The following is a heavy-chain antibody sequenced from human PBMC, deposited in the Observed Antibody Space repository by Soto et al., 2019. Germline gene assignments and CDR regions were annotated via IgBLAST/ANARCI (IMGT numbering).Heavy chain of an antibody. V-gene: IGHV4-4*02. J-gene: IGHJ5*02. CDR3: AREIVTAGGNNYFDP. D-gene: IGHD2-21*02. CDR2: VYHTGDT. CDR1: SGTVASSHW. Sequence: SETLSLTCGVSSGTVASSHWWSWVRQSPGRGLEWIGNVYHTGDTNFNPSLQSRVTFSVDKSNNQFSLRLTSVTAADTAVYFCAREIVTAGGNNYFDPWGPGTLVTVSS.